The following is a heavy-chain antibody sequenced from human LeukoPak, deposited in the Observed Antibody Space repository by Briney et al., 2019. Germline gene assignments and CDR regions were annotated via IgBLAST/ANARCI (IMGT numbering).Heavy chain of an antibody. V-gene: IGHV3-23*01. J-gene: IGHJ4*02. CDR2: ITTRCGDT. D-gene: IGHD4-11*01. CDR3: ARGHSILDY. CDR1: RFIFRDYD. Sequence: PGGSLRLSCAASRFIFRDYDMAWVRQAPGKRLEWVSYITTRCGDTSYAAPVKRRSTISRDNSKNTLYLQLNPLRAEDTALYYCARGHSILDYWGKGPLVTVPS.